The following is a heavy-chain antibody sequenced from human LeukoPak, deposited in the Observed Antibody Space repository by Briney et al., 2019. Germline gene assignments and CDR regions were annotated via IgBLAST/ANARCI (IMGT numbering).Heavy chain of an antibody. Sequence: SETLSLICAVYGGSFSGYYWSWSRQPPGKGLEWIGEINHSGSTNYNPSLKSRVTISVDTSKNQFSLKLSSVTAADTAVYYCARDRVAGKRYYYYGMDVWGKGTTVTVSS. CDR1: GGSFSGYY. CDR3: ARDRVAGKRYYYYGMDV. CDR2: INHSGST. D-gene: IGHD6-19*01. J-gene: IGHJ6*04. V-gene: IGHV4-34*01.